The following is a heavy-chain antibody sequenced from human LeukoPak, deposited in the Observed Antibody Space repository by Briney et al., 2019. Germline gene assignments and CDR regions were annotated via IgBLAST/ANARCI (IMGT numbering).Heavy chain of an antibody. CDR2: IYTSGST. V-gene: IGHV4-4*07. CDR1: GGSISSYY. CDR3: ARDHSSSTSCYSGRGFDP. J-gene: IGHJ5*02. Sequence: SETLSLTCTVSGGSISSYYWSWIRQPAGKGLEWIGRIYTSGSTNYNPSLKSRVTMSVDTSKNQFSLKLSSVTAADTAVYYCARDHSSSTSCYSGRGFDPWGQGTLVTVSS. D-gene: IGHD2-2*01.